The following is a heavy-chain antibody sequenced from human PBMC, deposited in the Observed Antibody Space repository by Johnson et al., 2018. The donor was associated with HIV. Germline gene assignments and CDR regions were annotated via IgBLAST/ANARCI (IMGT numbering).Heavy chain of an antibody. CDR1: GFTFSSYT. V-gene: IGHV3-30*04. D-gene: IGHD6-19*01. CDR3: AKELGIASGWYRGAFDI. Sequence: QVQLVESGGGVVQPGRSLRLSCAASGFTFSSYTMYWVRQAPGKGLEWVAVIWFDGNNKHYSDSVKGRFTISRDNSKNTLYLQMNSLRAEDTAVYYCAKELGIASGWYRGAFDIWGQGTMVTVSS. J-gene: IGHJ3*02. CDR2: IWFDGNNK.